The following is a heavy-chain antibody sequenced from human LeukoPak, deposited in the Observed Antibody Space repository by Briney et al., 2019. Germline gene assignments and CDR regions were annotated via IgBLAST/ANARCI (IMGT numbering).Heavy chain of an antibody. CDR1: GGTFSSYA. V-gene: IGHV1-69*05. D-gene: IGHD5-24*01. CDR3: ARFCRWLQLGAFDI. Sequence: SVKVSCKASGGTFSSYAISWVRQAPGQGLEWMGGIIPIFGTANYAQKFQGRVTITTDESTSTAYMELSSLRSEDTAVYYCARFCRWLQLGAFDIWGQGTMVTVSS. CDR2: IIPIFGTA. J-gene: IGHJ3*02.